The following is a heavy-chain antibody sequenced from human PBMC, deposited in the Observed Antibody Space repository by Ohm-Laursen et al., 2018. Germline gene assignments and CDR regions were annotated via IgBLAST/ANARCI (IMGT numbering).Heavy chain of an antibody. V-gene: IGHV4-59*01. CDR1: GGSISSYY. CDR2: IYYSGST. D-gene: IGHD5-18*01. Sequence: TLPLTCTVSGGSISSYYWSWIRQPPGKGLEWIGYIYYSGSTNYNPSLKSRVTISVDTSKNQFSLKLSSVTAADTAVYYCARGHPGRGYSYGPWGQGTLVTVSS. CDR3: ARGHPGRGYSYGP. J-gene: IGHJ5*02.